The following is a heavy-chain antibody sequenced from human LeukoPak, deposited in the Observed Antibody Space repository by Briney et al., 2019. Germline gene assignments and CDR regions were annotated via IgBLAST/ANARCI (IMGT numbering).Heavy chain of an antibody. CDR1: GYTFTSYA. CDR3: ARDTLGYCSGGSCYPNYFDY. V-gene: IGHV1-3*01. D-gene: IGHD2-15*01. CDR2: INAGNGNT. Sequence: ASVKVSCKASGYTFTSYAMHWVRQASGQRLEWMGWINAGNGNTKYSQKFQGRVTITRDTSASTAYMELSSLRSEDTAVYYCARDTLGYCSGGSCYPNYFDYWGQGTLVTVSS. J-gene: IGHJ4*02.